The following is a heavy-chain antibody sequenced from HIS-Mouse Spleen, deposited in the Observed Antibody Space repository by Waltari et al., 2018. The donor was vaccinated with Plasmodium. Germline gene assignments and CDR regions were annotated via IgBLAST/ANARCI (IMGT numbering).Heavy chain of an antibody. V-gene: IGHV3-7*01. CDR1: GFTFSSYW. J-gene: IGHJ2*01. D-gene: IGHD6-13*01. CDR3: ASSWYWYFDL. CDR2: IKQEGSEQ. Sequence: EVQLVESGGGLVQPGGSLRLSCAASGFTFSSYWMSWVRQAPGRGREWVANIKQEGSEQYYVDSVKGRFTISRDNAKNSLYLQMNSLRAEDTAVYYCASSWYWYFDLWGRGTLVTVSS.